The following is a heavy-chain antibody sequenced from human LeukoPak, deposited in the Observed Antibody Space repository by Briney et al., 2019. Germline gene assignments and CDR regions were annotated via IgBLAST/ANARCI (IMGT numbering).Heavy chain of an antibody. V-gene: IGHV4-4*07. D-gene: IGHD2-2*01. Sequence: SETLSLTCTLSGGSLSSYYWSWLRQPAGKGLEWIGRIYTSGRPNYNPSLKSRVTMSGDTSKNQFSLKLSSVTAADTAVYYCERDQYCSSTSCLEYYYYGMDVWGQGTTVTVSS. CDR2: IYTSGRP. CDR1: GGSLSSYY. J-gene: IGHJ6*02. CDR3: ERDQYCSSTSCLEYYYYGMDV.